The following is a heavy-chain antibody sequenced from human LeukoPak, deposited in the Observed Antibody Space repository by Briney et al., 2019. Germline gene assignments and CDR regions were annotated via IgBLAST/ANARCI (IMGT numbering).Heavy chain of an antibody. CDR3: ARRAWYFDL. V-gene: IGHV4-4*08. J-gene: IGHJ2*01. Sequence: SETLSLTCTVSGGSINSFCWSWVRQPPGKGLEWMGYIYTTGTTDYNPSFKSRVTMSADTSKNQLSMELKFLTAADTAVYYCARRAWYFDLWGRGTLVTVSS. CDR2: IYTTGTT. CDR1: GGSINSFC.